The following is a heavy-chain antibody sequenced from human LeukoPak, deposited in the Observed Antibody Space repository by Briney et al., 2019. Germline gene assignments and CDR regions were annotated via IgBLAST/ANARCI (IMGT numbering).Heavy chain of an antibody. CDR1: GESISDYY. J-gene: IGHJ4*02. CDR3: VWATGAGSGRAFYH. CDR2: IHHSKGT. Sequence: PSETLSLTCAVYGESISDYYWTWIRQFPGKGLEWIGEIHHSKGTNYNPSLKSRLTMSVDRSKNQFSLKLSSVTAADTAIYYCVWATGAGSGRAFYHWAQG. D-gene: IGHD3-10*01. V-gene: IGHV4-34*01.